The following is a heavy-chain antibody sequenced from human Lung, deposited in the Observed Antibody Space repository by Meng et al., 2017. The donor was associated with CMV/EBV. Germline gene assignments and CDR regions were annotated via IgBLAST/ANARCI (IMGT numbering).Heavy chain of an antibody. CDR2: ISSGSSTI. V-gene: IGHV3-48*04. J-gene: IGHJ4*02. CDR3: ARGVGSSGYDPDY. CDR1: GFSFSSYS. Sequence: GESLKISCAASGFSFSSYSMNWVRQAPGKGLEWVSYISSGSSTIYYADSVKGRFTISRDNAKNSLYLQMNSLRAEDTAVYYCARGVGSSGYDPDYWGQGTLVTVSS. D-gene: IGHD3-22*01.